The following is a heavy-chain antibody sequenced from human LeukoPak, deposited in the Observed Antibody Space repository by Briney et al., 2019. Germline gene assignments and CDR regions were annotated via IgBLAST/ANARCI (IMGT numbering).Heavy chain of an antibody. Sequence: GGSLRLSCAASGFTFSSYGMHWVRQAPGKGLEWVAVISYDGSNKYYADSVKGRFTISRDNSKDTLYLQMNSLRAEDTAVYYCSREYFDWSRNYYYGMDVWGQGTTVTVSS. CDR1: GFTFSSYG. CDR3: SREYFDWSRNYYYGMDV. D-gene: IGHD3-9*01. V-gene: IGHV3-30*03. CDR2: ISYDGSNK. J-gene: IGHJ6*02.